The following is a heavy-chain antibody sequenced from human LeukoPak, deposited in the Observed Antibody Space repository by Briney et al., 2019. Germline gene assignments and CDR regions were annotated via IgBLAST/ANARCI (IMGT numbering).Heavy chain of an antibody. J-gene: IGHJ3*02. CDR1: GFTFSSYS. D-gene: IGHD3-10*01. CDR2: ISGSSSYI. V-gene: IGHV3-21*01. CDR3: ARYHYYASGSNDAFDI. Sequence: GGSLRLSCAASGFTFSSYSMNWVRQAPGKGLEGVSSISGSSSYIYYADSVKGRFTISRDNAKNSLYLQMNSLRAEDTAVYYCARYHYYASGSNDAFDIWGQGTMVTVSS.